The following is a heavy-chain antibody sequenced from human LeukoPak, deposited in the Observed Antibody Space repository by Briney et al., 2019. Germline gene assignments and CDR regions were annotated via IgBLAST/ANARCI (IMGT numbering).Heavy chain of an antibody. CDR1: GYTFTRYD. CDR2: INHNRGNT. D-gene: IGHD2-2*01. V-gene: IGHV1-8*01. J-gene: IGHJ5*02. Sequence: ASVRVSCKASGYTFTRYDINWVRQAPGEGVERRGWINHNRGNTGYAQKFQGRLTMTRNPSISTAYMELSSLRSEDTAVYYCARPYCSSTSCLDFDPWGQGTLVTVSS. CDR3: ARPYCSSTSCLDFDP.